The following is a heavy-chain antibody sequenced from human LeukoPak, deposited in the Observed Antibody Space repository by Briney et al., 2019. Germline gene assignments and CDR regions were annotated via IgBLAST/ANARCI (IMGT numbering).Heavy chain of an antibody. V-gene: IGHV1-8*01. CDR3: AREGLIAAAGTGGMDV. Sequence: GASVKVSCKASGYTFTSYDINWVRQATGQGLEWMGWMNPNSGNTGYAQKFQGRVTVTRNTSISTAYMELSSLRSEDTAVYYCAREGLIAAAGTGGMDVWGQGTTVTVSS. D-gene: IGHD6-13*01. CDR1: GYTFTSYD. J-gene: IGHJ6*02. CDR2: MNPNSGNT.